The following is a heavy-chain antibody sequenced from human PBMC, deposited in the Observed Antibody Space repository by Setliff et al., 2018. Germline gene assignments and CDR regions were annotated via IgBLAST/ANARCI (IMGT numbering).Heavy chain of an antibody. J-gene: IGHJ4*02. V-gene: IGHV3-11*01. D-gene: IGHD3-16*01. Sequence: GGSLRLSCSASGFTFSNYYMPWIRQAPGKGLEWISYIHDSGNPTYYADSVKGRFTVSRDNAKNSLYLQMTSLRAEDTAIYYCARTTGYRLEGDFDYWGQGTLVTVSS. CDR3: ARTTGYRLEGDFDY. CDR2: IHDSGNPT. CDR1: GFTFSNYY.